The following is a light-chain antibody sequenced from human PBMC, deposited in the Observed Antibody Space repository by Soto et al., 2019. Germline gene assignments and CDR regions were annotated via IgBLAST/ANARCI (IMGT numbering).Light chain of an antibody. V-gene: IGKV1-39*01. CDR2: AAS. J-gene: IGKJ1*01. CDR1: QSVSIY. CDR3: QQSYSTPPWT. Sequence: DVQMTQSPSSLSASVGDRVTITCRASQSVSIYLNWYQQKPGKAPNLLISAASSLQNGVPSRFRGSGSGTDFTPTISGLQPEDFATYYCQQSYSTPPWTFGQGTKVDIK.